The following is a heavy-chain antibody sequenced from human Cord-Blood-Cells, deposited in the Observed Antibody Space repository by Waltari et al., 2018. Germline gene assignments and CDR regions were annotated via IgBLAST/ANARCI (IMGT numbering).Heavy chain of an antibody. D-gene: IGHD3-10*01. CDR3: ARVAWFRELLLHFYYYGMDV. CDR1: GGSFSGYY. CDR2: INHSGST. J-gene: IGHJ6*02. Sequence: QVQLQQWGAGLSKPSEPLSLTCAVYGGSFSGYYWSWIRQPPGTGLEWIGEINHSGSTNYNPSLKSRVTISVDTSKNQFSLKLSSVTAADTAVYYCARVAWFRELLLHFYYYGMDVWGQGTTVTVSS. V-gene: IGHV4-34*01.